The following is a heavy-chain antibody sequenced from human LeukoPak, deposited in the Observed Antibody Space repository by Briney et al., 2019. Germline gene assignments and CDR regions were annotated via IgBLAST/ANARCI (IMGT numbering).Heavy chain of an antibody. CDR1: GFTFSSYG. CDR3: AKHGLHTATLSGNWFDP. CDR2: ISYDGSNK. V-gene: IGHV3-30*18. Sequence: PGGSLRLSCAASGFTFSSYGMHWVRQAPGKGLEWVAVISYDGSNKYYADSVKGRFTISRDNSKNTLYLQMNSLRAEDTAVYYCAKHGLHTATLSGNWFDPWGQGTLVTVSS. D-gene: IGHD5-12*01. J-gene: IGHJ5*02.